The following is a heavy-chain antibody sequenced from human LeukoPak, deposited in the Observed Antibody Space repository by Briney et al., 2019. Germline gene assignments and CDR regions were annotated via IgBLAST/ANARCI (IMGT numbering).Heavy chain of an antibody. V-gene: IGHV3-30*03. Sequence: PGRSLRHSCAASGFTFSSYGMHWVRQAPGKGLEWVAVISYDGSNKYYADSVKGRFTISRDNSKNTLYLQMNSLRAEDTAVYYCARADYWGQGTLVTVSS. CDR3: ARADY. CDR1: GFTFSSYG. J-gene: IGHJ4*02. CDR2: ISYDGSNK.